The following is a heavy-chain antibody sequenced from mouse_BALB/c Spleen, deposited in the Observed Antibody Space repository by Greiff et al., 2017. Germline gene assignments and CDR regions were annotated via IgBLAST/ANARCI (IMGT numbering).Heavy chain of an antibody. D-gene: IGHD4-1*01. CDR1: GFTFSSYG. J-gene: IGHJ2*01. CDR2: ISSGGSYT. CDR3: ASISNWDYFDY. Sequence: EVKLMESGGDLVKPGGSLKLSCAASGFTFSSYGMSWVRQTPDKRLEWVATISSGGSYTYYPDSVKGRFTISRDNAKNTLYLQMSSLKSEDTAMYYCASISNWDYFDYWGQGTTLTVSS. V-gene: IGHV5-6*01.